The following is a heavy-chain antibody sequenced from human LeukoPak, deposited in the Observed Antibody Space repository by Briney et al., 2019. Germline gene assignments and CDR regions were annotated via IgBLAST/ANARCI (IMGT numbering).Heavy chain of an antibody. J-gene: IGHJ4*02. CDR2: IYHSGST. V-gene: IGHV4-4*02. CDR1: GGSISSSNW. CDR3: ARARDSYGSGSYCNY. Sequence: SSGTLSLTCAVSGGSISSSNWWSWVRQPPGKGLEWIGEIYHSGSTNYNPSLKSRVTISVDKSKNQFSLKLSSVTAADTAVYYCARARDSYGSGSYCNYWGQGALVTVSS. D-gene: IGHD3-10*01.